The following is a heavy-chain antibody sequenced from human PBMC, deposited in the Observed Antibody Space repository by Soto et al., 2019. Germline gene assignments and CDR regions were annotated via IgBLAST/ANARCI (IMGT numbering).Heavy chain of an antibody. D-gene: IGHD3-16*01. CDR3: ARDEGERWRKNPHQGDAFDF. CDR1: GFTFSTYS. J-gene: IGHJ3*01. CDR2: ISTSGGSI. Sequence: PGGSLRLSCAASGFTFSTYSMNWVRQAPGKGLEWVSFISTSGGSIYYADSVNGRFNISRDNARNSVYLQMNSLRDEETAVYYCARDEGERWRKNPHQGDAFDFGGQGPLVTVSS. V-gene: IGHV3-48*02.